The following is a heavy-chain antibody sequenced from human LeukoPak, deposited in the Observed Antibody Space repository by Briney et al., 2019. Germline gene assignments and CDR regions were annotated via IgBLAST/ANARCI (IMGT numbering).Heavy chain of an antibody. D-gene: IGHD6-13*01. V-gene: IGHV4-39*01. CDR2: IYYSGST. CDR1: GGSISSSSYY. CDR3: ARHAGVRIAGYFDY. J-gene: IGHJ4*02. Sequence: PSETLSLTCTVSGGSISSSSYYWGWIRQPPGNGLEWIGSIYYSGSTYYNPSLKSRVTISVDTSKNQFSLKLSSVTAADTAVYYCARHAGVRIAGYFDYWGQGTLVTVSS.